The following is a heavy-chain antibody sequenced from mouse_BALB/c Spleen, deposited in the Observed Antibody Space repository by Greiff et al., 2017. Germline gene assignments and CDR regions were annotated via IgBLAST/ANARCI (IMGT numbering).Heavy chain of an antibody. CDR3: ARGIYYGSREFAY. V-gene: IGHV2-9*02. CDR2: IWAGGST. Sequence: VMLVESGPGLVAPSQSLSITCTVSGFSLTSYGVHWVRQPPGKGLEWLGVIWAGGSTNYNSALMSRLSISKDNSKSQVFLKMNSLQTDDTAMYYCARGIYYGSREFAYWGQGTLVTVSA. CDR1: GFSLTSYG. D-gene: IGHD1-1*01. J-gene: IGHJ3*01.